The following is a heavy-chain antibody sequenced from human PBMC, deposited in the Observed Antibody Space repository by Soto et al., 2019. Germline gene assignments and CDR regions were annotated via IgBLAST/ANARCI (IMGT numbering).Heavy chain of an antibody. V-gene: IGHV4-34*01. D-gene: IGHD1-26*01. CDR1: GGSFSGYY. J-gene: IGHJ4*02. Sequence: QVQLQQWGAGLLKPSETLSLTCAVYGGSFSGYYWSWIRQPPGKGLEWIGEINHSGSTNYNPSLKSRVTISVDTSKNQFSLKLSSVTAADTAVYYCVRGVRGIVGATCFDYWGQGTLVTVSS. CDR3: VRGVRGIVGATCFDY. CDR2: INHSGST.